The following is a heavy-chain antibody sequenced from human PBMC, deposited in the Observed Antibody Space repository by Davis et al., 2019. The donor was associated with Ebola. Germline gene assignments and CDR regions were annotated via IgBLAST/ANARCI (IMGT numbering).Heavy chain of an antibody. Sequence: AASVKVSCKASGGTFSSYAISWVRQAPGQGLEWMGGIIPIFGTANYAQKFQGRVTITADKSTSTAYMELSSLRSEDTAVYYCARDGLIASFGYWGQGTLVTVSS. CDR2: IIPIFGTA. CDR3: ARDGLIASFGY. D-gene: IGHD2-21*01. CDR1: GGTFSSYA. V-gene: IGHV1-69*06. J-gene: IGHJ4*02.